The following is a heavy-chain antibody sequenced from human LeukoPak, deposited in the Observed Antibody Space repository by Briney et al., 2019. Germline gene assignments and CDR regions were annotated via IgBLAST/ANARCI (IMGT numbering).Heavy chain of an antibody. J-gene: IGHJ4*02. D-gene: IGHD1-26*01. CDR2: INLDGSEK. CDR3: ARDSPYSDSFAYDY. CDR1: GFTFSSYW. V-gene: IGHV3-7*01. Sequence: QAGGFRRPSCAAFGFTFSSYWMSWVRQAPGKGLEWGANINLDGSEKYYVDSVKGRFTISRDNAKNSLYLQMRSLRGEDTAIYYCARDSPYSDSFAYDYWGQGTLVTVSS.